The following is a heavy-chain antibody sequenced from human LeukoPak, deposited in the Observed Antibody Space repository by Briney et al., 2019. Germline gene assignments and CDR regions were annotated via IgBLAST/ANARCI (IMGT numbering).Heavy chain of an antibody. V-gene: IGHV4-30-4*08. J-gene: IGHJ1*01. Sequence: LRLSCAASGFTVSSNYMSWVRQPPGKGLEWIGYIYYSGSTYYNPSLKSRVTISVDTSKNQFSLKLSSVTAADTAVYYCARDPVQSGNTEYFQHWGQGTLVTVSS. CDR1: GFTVSSNY. D-gene: IGHD1-26*01. CDR3: ARDPVQSGNTEYFQH. CDR2: IYYSGST.